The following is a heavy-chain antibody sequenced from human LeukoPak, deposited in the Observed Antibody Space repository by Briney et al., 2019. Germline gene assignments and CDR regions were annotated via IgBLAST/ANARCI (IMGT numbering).Heavy chain of an antibody. Sequence: GGSLRLSCAASGFTVSSNYMSWVRQAPGKGLEWVSVIYSGGSTYYADSAKGRFTISRDNSKNTLYLQMNSLRAEDTAVYYCAVLEQQLANDYWGQGTLVTVSS. CDR3: AVLEQQLANDY. CDR2: IYSGGST. V-gene: IGHV3-53*01. CDR1: GFTVSSNY. J-gene: IGHJ4*02. D-gene: IGHD6-13*01.